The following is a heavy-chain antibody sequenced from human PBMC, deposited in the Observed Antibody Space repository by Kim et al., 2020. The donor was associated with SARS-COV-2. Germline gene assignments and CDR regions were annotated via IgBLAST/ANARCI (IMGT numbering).Heavy chain of an antibody. CDR3: AREWDFPRGSGWYYFDY. CDR1: GGSFSGYY. J-gene: IGHJ4*02. D-gene: IGHD6-19*01. V-gene: IGHV4-34*01. Sequence: SETLSLTCAVYGGSFSGYYWSWIRQPPGKGLEWIGEINHSGSTNYNPSLKSRVTISVDTSKNQFSLKLSSVTAADTAVYYCAREWDFPRGSGWYYFDYWGQGTLVTVSS. CDR2: INHSGST.